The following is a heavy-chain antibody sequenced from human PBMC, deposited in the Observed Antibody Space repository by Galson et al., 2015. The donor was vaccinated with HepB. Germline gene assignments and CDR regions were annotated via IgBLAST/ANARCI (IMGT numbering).Heavy chain of an antibody. D-gene: IGHD2-2*01. Sequence: SVKVSCKASGYTFTGYYIHWVRQAPGQGFEWMGRINPDRGGTEYAQKFQGGVTMTRETSISTVYMDLRRLRSDDTAVYYCARINSVFCSSTTCRPDYWGQGTLVTVSS. CDR3: ARINSVFCSSTTCRPDY. J-gene: IGHJ4*02. V-gene: IGHV1-2*06. CDR1: GYTFTGYY. CDR2: INPDRGGT.